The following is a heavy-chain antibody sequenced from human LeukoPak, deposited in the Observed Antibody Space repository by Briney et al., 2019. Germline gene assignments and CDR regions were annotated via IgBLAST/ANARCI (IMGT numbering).Heavy chain of an antibody. CDR3: ARGYGFREATYYYYYGMDV. V-gene: IGHV1-2*02. CDR2: INPNSGDT. CDR1: GYTFTDYD. D-gene: IGHD2-21*01. J-gene: IGHJ6*02. Sequence: ASVKVSCKASGYTFTDYDIHWVRQAPGQGLEWMGWINPNSGDTNYTQKFQGRVTMTRDTAISTAYMEVRRLRFDDTAIYYCARGYGFREATYYYYYGMDVWGQGTTVTVSS.